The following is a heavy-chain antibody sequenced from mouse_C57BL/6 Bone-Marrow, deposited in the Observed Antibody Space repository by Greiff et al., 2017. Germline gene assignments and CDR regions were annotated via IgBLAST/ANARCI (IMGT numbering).Heavy chain of an antibody. D-gene: IGHD1-1*01. CDR2: IDPSDSYT. CDR1: GYTFTSYW. V-gene: IGHV1-59*01. J-gene: IGHJ4*01. Sequence: QVQLQQPGAELVRPGPSVKLSCKASGYTFTSYWLHWVKQRPGQGLEWIGVIDPSDSYTNYNQKFKGKATLTVDTSSSTAYMQRSSLTSEDSAVYYCARATVPGYYYAMDYWGQGTSVTVSS. CDR3: ARATVPGYYYAMDY.